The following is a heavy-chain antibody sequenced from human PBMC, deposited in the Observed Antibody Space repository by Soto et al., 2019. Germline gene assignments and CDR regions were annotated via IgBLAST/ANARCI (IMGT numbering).Heavy chain of an antibody. J-gene: IGHJ5*02. D-gene: IGHD6-6*01. CDR3: ERIAARPSHHNWFDP. V-gene: IGHV4-38-2*01. CDR2: IYHSGST. Sequence: SETLSLTCAVSGYSISSGYYWGWIRQPPGKGLEWIGSIYHSGSTYYNPSLKSRVTISVDTSKNQFSLKLSSVTAADTAVYYCERIAARPSHHNWFDPWGQGTLATVYS. CDR1: GYSISSGYY.